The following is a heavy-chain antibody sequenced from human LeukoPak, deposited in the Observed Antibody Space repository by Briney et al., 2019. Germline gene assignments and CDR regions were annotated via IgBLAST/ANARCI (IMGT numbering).Heavy chain of an antibody. J-gene: IGHJ4*02. V-gene: IGHV4-59*01. CDR2: IYYSGST. D-gene: IGHD6-19*01. Sequence: SETLSLTCTVSGGSISSYYWSWIRQPPGKGLEWIGYIYYSGSTSYNPSLKSRVTITVDTSKNQFSPKLSFVTAADTAVYYFARSPMSSGWYYFDYWGQGTLVTVSS. CDR1: GGSISSYY. CDR3: ARSPMSSGWYYFDY.